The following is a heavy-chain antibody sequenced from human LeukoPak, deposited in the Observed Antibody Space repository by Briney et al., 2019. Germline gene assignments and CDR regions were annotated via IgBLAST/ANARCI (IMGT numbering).Heavy chain of an antibody. CDR3: ARDLMRGDIVVVPAATDAFDI. Sequence: SETLSLTCTVSGGSISSGSYYWGWIRQPPGKGLEWIGSIYYSGSTYYNPSLKSRVTISVDTSKNQFSLKLSSVTAADTAVYYCARDLMRGDIVVVPAATDAFDIWGQGTMVTVSS. CDR2: IYYSGST. V-gene: IGHV4-39*07. D-gene: IGHD2-2*01. J-gene: IGHJ3*02. CDR1: GGSISSGSYY.